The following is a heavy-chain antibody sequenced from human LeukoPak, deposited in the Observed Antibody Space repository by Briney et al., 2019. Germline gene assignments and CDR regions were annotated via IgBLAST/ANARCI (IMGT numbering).Heavy chain of an antibody. V-gene: IGHV3-43*01. D-gene: IGHD5-12*01. Sequence: GGSLRLSCAASGFTFDDYTMHWVRHPPGKGLEWVSLITWDAGSTYYADSVKGRFTISRDNSKNSLYLQMNSLTTEDTALYYCVRGFSGYNYYFDYWGQGTQVTVSS. J-gene: IGHJ4*02. CDR3: VRGFSGYNYYFDY. CDR1: GFTFDDYT. CDR2: ITWDAGST.